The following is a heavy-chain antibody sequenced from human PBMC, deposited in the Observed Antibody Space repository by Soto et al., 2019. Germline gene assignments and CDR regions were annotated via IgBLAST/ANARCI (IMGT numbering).Heavy chain of an antibody. CDR3: SIDRGITILIHHLFHY. J-gene: IGHJ4*02. CDR2: LSAYNANT. D-gene: IGHD3-3*01. V-gene: IGHV1-18*01. Sequence: APVKVSCKASGYTFTSYGSSGVRQAPGQGPEWMGWLSAYNANTNYAQKLQGRVTMTTDTSTSTAYMQLRSLTSDDTAVYYCSIDRGITILIHHLFHYWGPGTLVTVSS. CDR1: GYTFTSYG.